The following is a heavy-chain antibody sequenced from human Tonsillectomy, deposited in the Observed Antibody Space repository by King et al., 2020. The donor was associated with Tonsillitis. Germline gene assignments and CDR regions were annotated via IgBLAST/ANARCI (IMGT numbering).Heavy chain of an antibody. CDR2: IDPSDSYT. CDR3: ARCNRYGNYHVDY. Sequence: VQLVESGAEVKKPGESLRISCKGSGYSFTTYWIIWVRQMPGKGLEWMGAIDPSDSYTNYSPSFQGHVTISTDKSISTAYLQWSSLQASDTAMYYCARCNRYGNYHVDYWGQGPLVTVSS. J-gene: IGHJ4*02. D-gene: IGHD5-18*01. V-gene: IGHV5-10-1*03. CDR1: GYSFTTYW.